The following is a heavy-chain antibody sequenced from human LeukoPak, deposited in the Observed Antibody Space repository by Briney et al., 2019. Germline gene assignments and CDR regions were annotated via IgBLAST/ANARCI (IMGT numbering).Heavy chain of an antibody. Sequence: SETLSLTCTVSGGSISSSSYYWSWIRQPPGKGLEWIGYIYYSGSTNYNPSLKSRVTISVDTSKNQFSLKLSSVTAADTAVYYCAREGRSSGWYEGFDYWGQGTLVTVSS. J-gene: IGHJ4*02. D-gene: IGHD6-19*01. CDR1: GGSISSSSYY. CDR2: IYYSGST. V-gene: IGHV4-61*01. CDR3: AREGRSSGWYEGFDY.